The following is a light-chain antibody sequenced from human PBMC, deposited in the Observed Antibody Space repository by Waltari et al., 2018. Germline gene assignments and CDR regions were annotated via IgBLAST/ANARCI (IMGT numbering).Light chain of an antibody. CDR1: QSVRSN. Sequence: EIVMTQSPATLSVYTGDRATRCCRASQSVRSNLGWYQQKPGQAPRLLIYGAFTRATGIPARFSGSGSGTEFTLTISSLQSEDFAVYYCQQYDNWSALTFGEGTKVEIK. J-gene: IGKJ4*01. CDR3: QQYDNWSALT. CDR2: GAF. V-gene: IGKV3-15*01.